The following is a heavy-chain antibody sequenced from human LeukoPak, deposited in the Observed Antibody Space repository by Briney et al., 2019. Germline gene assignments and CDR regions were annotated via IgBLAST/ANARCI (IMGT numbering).Heavy chain of an antibody. CDR1: GDSISSSDYY. D-gene: IGHD2-2*01. Sequence: PSETLSLTCTVSGDSISSSDYYWGWIRQPPGKGLEWIGCIYYSGSTYYTPSLKSRVTISVDTSKTQLSLKLSSVTAADTAVYYCARHSTSWSPSPDYWGQGTLVIVSS. V-gene: IGHV4-39*01. J-gene: IGHJ4*02. CDR2: IYYSGST. CDR3: ARHSTSWSPSPDY.